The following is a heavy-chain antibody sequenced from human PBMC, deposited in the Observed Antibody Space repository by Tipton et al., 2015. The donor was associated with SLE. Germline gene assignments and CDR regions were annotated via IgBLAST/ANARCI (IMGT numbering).Heavy chain of an antibody. V-gene: IGHV4-39*07. J-gene: IGHJ6*03. Sequence: GLVKPSETLSLTCTVSGGSISSSSYYWGWIRQPPGKGLEWIGSIYYSGSTYYNPSLKSRVTISVDTSKNQFSLKLSSVTAADTAVYYCARGPRVGDYYYYYMDVWGKGTTVTVSS. CDR3: ARGPRVGDYYYYYMDV. CDR2: IYYSGST. D-gene: IGHD1-26*01. CDR1: GGSISSSSYY.